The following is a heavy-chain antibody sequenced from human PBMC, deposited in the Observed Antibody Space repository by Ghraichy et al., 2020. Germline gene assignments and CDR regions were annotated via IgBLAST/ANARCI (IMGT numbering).Heavy chain of an antibody. D-gene: IGHD5-12*01. Sequence: GGSLRLSCAASGFIFSGASVNWVRQASGKGLEWVGRIRSKARNYATEYAASVKGRFTISRDDSKNMAYLQMNSLKTEDTAVYYCSKHMATKVYNWFDPWGQGTLVTVSS. CDR1: GFIFSGAS. CDR2: IRSKARNYAT. V-gene: IGHV3-73*01. J-gene: IGHJ5*02. CDR3: SKHMATKVYNWFDP.